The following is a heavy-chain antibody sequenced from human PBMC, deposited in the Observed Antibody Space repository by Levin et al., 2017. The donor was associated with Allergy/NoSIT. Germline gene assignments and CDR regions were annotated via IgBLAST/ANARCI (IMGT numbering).Heavy chain of an antibody. Sequence: AGGSLRLSCAASGFSFSRYGMHWVRQAPGKGLEWVALISYDGDNKQYTDSVKGRFTISRDNSKNTLYLLMNSLRAEDTAIYYCAKDLGTYSYGVGSYSPTNYFDYWGQGTLVTVSS. J-gene: IGHJ4*02. V-gene: IGHV3-30*18. CDR2: ISYDGDNK. CDR3: AKDLGTYSYGVGSYSPTNYFDY. D-gene: IGHD3-10*01. CDR1: GFSFSRYG.